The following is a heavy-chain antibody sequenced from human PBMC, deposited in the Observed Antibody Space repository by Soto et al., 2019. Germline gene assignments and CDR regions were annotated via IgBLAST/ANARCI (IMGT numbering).Heavy chain of an antibody. J-gene: IGHJ3*01. CDR3: ARFVLSITRGAFDA. D-gene: IGHD1-20*01. V-gene: IGHV4-4*02. Sequence: QVQLQESGPGLVKPSGTLSLTCAVSGGSISSSHWWTWVRQSPGKGLEYIGEISHSGTSNSNPSLKSRVTLSVDRSKNHFSLTLTSVTAADTAVYYCARFVLSITRGAFDAWGQGTPVIVSS. CDR1: GGSISSSHW. CDR2: ISHSGTS.